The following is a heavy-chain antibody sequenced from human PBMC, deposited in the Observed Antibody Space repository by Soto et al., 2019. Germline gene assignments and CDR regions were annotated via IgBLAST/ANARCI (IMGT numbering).Heavy chain of an antibody. V-gene: IGHV3-48*02. Sequence: EVQLVESGGGLVQPGGSLRLSCAASGFTFSSYSMNWVRQAPGKGLEWVSYISISSSTIYYADSVKGRFTISRDNAKNSLYLQMNRLRDEDTAVYYCARDREGSGSYSGGWVDPWGQGTLVTVSS. J-gene: IGHJ5*02. CDR2: ISISSSTI. CDR1: GFTFSSYS. CDR3: ARDREGSGSYSGGWVDP. D-gene: IGHD1-26*01.